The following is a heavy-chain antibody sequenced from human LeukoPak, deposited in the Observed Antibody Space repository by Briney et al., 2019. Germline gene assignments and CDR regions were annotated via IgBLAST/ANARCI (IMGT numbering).Heavy chain of an antibody. Sequence: LGSSVKVSCKASGGTFSSYAISWVRQAPGQGLEWMGGIIPIFGTANYAQKFQGRVTITADESTSTAYMELSSLRSEDTAVYYCARVYIVVDKPAFDIWGQGTMVTVSS. J-gene: IGHJ3*02. CDR2: IIPIFGTA. CDR1: GGTFSSYA. CDR3: ARVYIVVDKPAFDI. D-gene: IGHD2-2*01. V-gene: IGHV1-69*01.